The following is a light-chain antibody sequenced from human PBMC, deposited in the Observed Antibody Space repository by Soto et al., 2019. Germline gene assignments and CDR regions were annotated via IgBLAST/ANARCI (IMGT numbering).Light chain of an antibody. CDR2: GAS. V-gene: IGKV3-15*01. CDR3: QQYNNWPPLT. Sequence: EIVMTQSPATLSVSPGERATLSCRASQSVSSNLAWYQQKPGQAPRLLIYGASTRATGIPARFSGSGSGTEFTLTISSLQSEDFAVYYCQQYNNWPPLTFGGGTKGGIK. CDR1: QSVSSN. J-gene: IGKJ4*01.